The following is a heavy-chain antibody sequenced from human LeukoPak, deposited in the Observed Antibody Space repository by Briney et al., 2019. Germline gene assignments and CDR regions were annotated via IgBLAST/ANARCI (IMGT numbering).Heavy chain of an antibody. Sequence: GGSLRLSCAASGFSFSSYGMHWVRQAPGKGLEWVAVISYDGRNKYYADSVKGRFTISRDTSKNTLYLQMNSLRAEDTAVYYCASEDGHNPNLGFDYWGQGTLVTVSS. D-gene: IGHD5-24*01. CDR2: ISYDGRNK. V-gene: IGHV3-30*03. CDR3: ASEDGHNPNLGFDY. J-gene: IGHJ4*02. CDR1: GFSFSSYG.